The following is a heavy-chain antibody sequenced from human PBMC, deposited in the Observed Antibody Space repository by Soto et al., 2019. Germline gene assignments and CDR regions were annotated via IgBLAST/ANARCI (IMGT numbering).Heavy chain of an antibody. J-gene: IGHJ4*02. D-gene: IGHD3-16*02. V-gene: IGHV4-39*01. CDR3: ARHVYDYDYIWGSYRPPDY. CDR2: IYYSGST. Sequence: QLQLQESGPGLVKPSETLSLTCTVSGGSISSSSYYWGWIRQPPGKGLEWIGSIYYSGSTYYNPSLKSRFTISVNTSKNQSTLKLSSVPAADTAVYYCARHVYDYDYIWGSYRPPDYWGQGTLVTVSS. CDR1: GGSISSSSYY.